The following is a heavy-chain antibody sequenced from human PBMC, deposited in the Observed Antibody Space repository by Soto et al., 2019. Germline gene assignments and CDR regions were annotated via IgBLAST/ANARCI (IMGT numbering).Heavy chain of an antibody. V-gene: IGHV1-18*01. J-gene: IGHJ6*02. Sequence: VHLVQSGAEVKKPEASVNVSCKTSGYTFTRNGISWVRQAPGQGLEWMGWISPNSGNTKYAQKLQGRVIMTTDTSTSTAYMELGSLRSDDTAVYYCVKDRDSNSWPSRDVWGPGTTVTVSS. CDR2: ISPNSGNT. CDR1: GYTFTRNG. CDR3: VKDRDSNSWPSRDV. D-gene: IGHD3-22*01.